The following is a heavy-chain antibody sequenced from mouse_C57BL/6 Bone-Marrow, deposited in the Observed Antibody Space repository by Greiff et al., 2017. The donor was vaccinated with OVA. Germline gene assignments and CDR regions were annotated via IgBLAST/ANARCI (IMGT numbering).Heavy chain of an antibody. J-gene: IGHJ4*01. CDR3: ASHYGSSYDYAMDY. D-gene: IGHD1-1*01. CDR1: GYSFTDYN. V-gene: IGHV1-39*01. CDR2: INPNYGTT. Sequence: EVQLQQSGPELVKPGASVKISCKASGYSFTDYNMNWVKQSNGKSLEWIGVINPNYGTTSYNQKFKGKATLTVDQSSSTAYMQLNSLTSEDSAVDYCASHYGSSYDYAMDYWGQGTSVTVSS.